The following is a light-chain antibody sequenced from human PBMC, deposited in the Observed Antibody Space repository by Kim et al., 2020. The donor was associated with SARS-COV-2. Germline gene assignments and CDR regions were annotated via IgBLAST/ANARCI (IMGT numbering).Light chain of an antibody. CDR3: QQYNNWPPYT. V-gene: IGKV3-15*01. J-gene: IGKJ2*01. CDR2: GAS. CDR1: QSVSSS. Sequence: EVVMTQSPATLSVSPGEGATLSCRASQSVSSSLAWYQQKPGQAPRLLIYGASTRATGIPARFSGSGSGTEFTLTISSLQSEDFAVYYCQQYNNWPPYTFGQGTKLEIK.